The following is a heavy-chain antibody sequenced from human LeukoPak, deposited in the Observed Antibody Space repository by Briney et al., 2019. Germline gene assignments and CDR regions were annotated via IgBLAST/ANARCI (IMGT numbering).Heavy chain of an antibody. Sequence: ASVKVSCKTSGYTFTGYYMHWVRQAPGQGLEWMGWINPNSGGTNYAQKFQGRVTMTRDTSISTAYMELSRLRSDDTAVYYCARSITGTWVFVYWGQGTLVTVSS. CDR1: GYTFTGYY. CDR2: INPNSGGT. J-gene: IGHJ4*02. V-gene: IGHV1-2*02. D-gene: IGHD1-7*01. CDR3: ARSITGTWVFVY.